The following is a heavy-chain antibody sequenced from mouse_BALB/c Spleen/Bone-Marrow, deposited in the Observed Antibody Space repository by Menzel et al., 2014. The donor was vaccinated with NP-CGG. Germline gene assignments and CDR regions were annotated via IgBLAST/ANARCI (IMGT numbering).Heavy chain of an antibody. J-gene: IGHJ2*01. V-gene: IGHV1-69*01. CDR2: IDTSDSYT. D-gene: IGHD2-1*01. CDR1: GYTFTDYW. Sequence: VQLQQSGAELVMPGASVKMSCKASGYTFTDYWMHWVKQRPGQGLEWIGAIDTSDSYTSYNQKFKGKATLTVDESSSTAYMQLSGVTSEDSAVYCCAFYYGNCEDYWGQGTTLTVSS. CDR3: AFYYGNCEDY.